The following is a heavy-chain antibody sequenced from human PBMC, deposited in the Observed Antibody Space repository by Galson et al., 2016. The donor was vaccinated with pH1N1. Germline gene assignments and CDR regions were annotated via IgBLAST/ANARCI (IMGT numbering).Heavy chain of an antibody. CDR1: GYSFTDYS. D-gene: IGHD3-16*01. J-gene: IGHJ5*02. CDR2: ISPQSGAS. V-gene: IGHV1-2*02. Sequence: SVKVSCKASGYSFTDYSIHWIRQAPGQGLEWMGWISPQSGASKYAQKFQGRVTMTSDTSITTVYMELRRMRSDDTAVFYCSTLGAGAWGQGTLVTVSS. CDR3: STLGAGA.